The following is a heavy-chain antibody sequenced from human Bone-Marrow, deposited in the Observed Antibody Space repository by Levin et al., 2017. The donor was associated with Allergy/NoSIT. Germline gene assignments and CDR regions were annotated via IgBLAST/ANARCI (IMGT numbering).Heavy chain of an antibody. V-gene: IGHV1-2*02. CDR1: GYTFTGYY. CDR3: AREFAHIVVVTGWFDP. Sequence: GESLKISCKASGYTFTGYYMHWVRQAPGQGLEWMGWINPNSGGTNYAQKFQGRVTMTRDTSISTAYMELSRLRSDDTAVYYCAREFAHIVVVTGWFDPWGQGTLVTVSS. CDR2: INPNSGGT. J-gene: IGHJ5*02. D-gene: IGHD2-21*02.